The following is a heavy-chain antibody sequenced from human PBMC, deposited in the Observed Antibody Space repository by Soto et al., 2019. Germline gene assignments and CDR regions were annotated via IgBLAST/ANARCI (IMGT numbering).Heavy chain of an antibody. CDR2: IMSKTDGGTT. J-gene: IGHJ4*02. CDR1: GVTLSKAW. CDR3: TTDSGMSPYSFDY. D-gene: IGHD1-26*01. Sequence: GGALRVSCSTSGVTLSKAWVGWVRQAPGKGLEWVGRIMSKTDGGTTDYAAPVKGRFTISRDDSKSTLYLQMNSLKTEDTAFYYCTTDSGMSPYSFDYWGQGTLVTVSS. V-gene: IGHV3-15*01.